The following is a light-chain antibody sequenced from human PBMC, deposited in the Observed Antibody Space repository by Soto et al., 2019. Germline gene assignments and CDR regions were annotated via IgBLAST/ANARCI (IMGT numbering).Light chain of an antibody. J-gene: IGKJ1*01. Sequence: EIVLTQSPGTLSLSPGERATLSCRASQSVGSNYLAWYQQKPGQAPRLLISGASSRATGIPDRFSGSGSGTDFTLTITRLEPEDSAVYYCQQYGGSSGTFGQGTKVEIK. CDR3: QQYGGSSGT. CDR2: GAS. V-gene: IGKV3-20*01. CDR1: QSVGSNY.